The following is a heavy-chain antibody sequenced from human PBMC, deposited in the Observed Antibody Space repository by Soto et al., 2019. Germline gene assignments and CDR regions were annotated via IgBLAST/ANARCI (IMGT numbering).Heavy chain of an antibody. V-gene: IGHV3-30-3*01. Sequence: PGGSLRLSCAASGFTFSSYAMHWVRQAPGTGLEWVAVISYEGSNKYYADSVKGRFTISRDNSKNTLYLQMNSLRTEDTAVYYCARVLGGMATVPFDYWGQGALVNV. CDR3: ARVLGGMATVPFDY. CDR2: ISYEGSNK. CDR1: GFTFSSYA. J-gene: IGHJ4*02. D-gene: IGHD4-4*01.